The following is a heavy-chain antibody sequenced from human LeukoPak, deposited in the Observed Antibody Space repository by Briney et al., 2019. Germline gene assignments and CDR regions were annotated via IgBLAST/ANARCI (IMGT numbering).Heavy chain of an antibody. D-gene: IGHD5-18*01. CDR2: IIPIFGTA. V-gene: IGHV1-69*13. Sequence: WASVKVSCKASGYTFITYYMHWVRQAPGQGLEWMGGIIPIFGTANYAQKFQGRVTITADESTSTAYMELSSLRSEDTAVYYCARGTLDTAMVPGFDYWGQGTLVTVSS. CDR3: ARGTLDTAMVPGFDY. J-gene: IGHJ4*02. CDR1: GYTFITYY.